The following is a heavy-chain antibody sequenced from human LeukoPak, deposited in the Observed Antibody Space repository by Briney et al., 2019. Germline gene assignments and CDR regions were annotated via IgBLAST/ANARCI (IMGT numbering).Heavy chain of an antibody. CDR1: GXSFSTFW. CDR2: IYPGDSDT. V-gene: IGHV5-51*01. Sequence: GESLKISFKGSGXSFSTFWIGWVRQMPGKGLEWMGIIYPGDSDTRYSPSFQGQVTISADKSISTAYLQWSSLKASDTAMYYCARDNSNYFDYWGQGTLVTVSS. J-gene: IGHJ4*02. D-gene: IGHD4-11*01. CDR3: ARDNSNYFDY.